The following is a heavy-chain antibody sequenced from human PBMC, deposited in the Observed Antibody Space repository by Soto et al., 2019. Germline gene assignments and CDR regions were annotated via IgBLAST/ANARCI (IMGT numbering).Heavy chain of an antibody. Sequence: QVQLVQSGAEVKKPGASVKVSCKASGYTFTSYDINWVRQATGQGLEWMGWMNANSGNTGYAQNFQGRDTLTRNTSISTDYMELSSLRSEDTAVYYCARERGVLGPAAMSGYYYGMDVGGQGTTVTVSS. V-gene: IGHV1-8*01. CDR2: MNANSGNT. CDR3: ARERGVLGPAAMSGYYYGMDV. J-gene: IGHJ6*02. CDR1: GYTFTSYD. D-gene: IGHD2-2*01.